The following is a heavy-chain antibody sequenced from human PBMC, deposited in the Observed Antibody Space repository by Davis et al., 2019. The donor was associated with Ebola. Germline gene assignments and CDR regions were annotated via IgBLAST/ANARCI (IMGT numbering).Heavy chain of an antibody. CDR3: ARALLGYYDFPSWFDP. J-gene: IGHJ5*02. CDR2: TYYRSKWYN. V-gene: IGHV6-1*01. CDR1: GDSVSSNSAA. D-gene: IGHD3-3*01. Sequence: HSQTLSLTCAISGDSVSSNSAAWNWIRQSPSRGLEWLGRTYYRSKWYNDYAVSVKSRITINPDTSKNQFSLQLNSVTPEDTAVYYCARALLGYYDFPSWFDPWGQGTLVTVSS.